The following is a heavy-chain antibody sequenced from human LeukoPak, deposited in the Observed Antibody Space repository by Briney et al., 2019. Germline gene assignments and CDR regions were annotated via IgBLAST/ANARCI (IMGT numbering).Heavy chain of an antibody. CDR2: IYYSGST. V-gene: IGHV4-59*08. J-gene: IGHJ4*02. D-gene: IGHD3-16*01. Sequence: SETLSLTCTVSGGSISSYYWSWIRQPPGKGLEWIGYIYYSGSTNYNPSLKSRVTISVDTSKNQFSLKLSSVTAADTAVYYCASIGGSSGSDWGQGTLVTVSS. CDR1: GGSISSYY. CDR3: ASIGGSSGSD.